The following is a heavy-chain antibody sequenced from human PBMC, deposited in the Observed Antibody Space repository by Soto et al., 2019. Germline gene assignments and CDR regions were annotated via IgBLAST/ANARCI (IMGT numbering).Heavy chain of an antibody. V-gene: IGHV3-23*01. CDR2: ISATGTTT. CDR3: ATYSSPFDY. CDR1: EFSFSSYA. J-gene: IGHJ4*02. Sequence: EVQLMESGGGLVQPGGSLRLSCAASEFSFSSYALNWVRQAPGKGLEWVSAISATGTTTYYADSVKGRFTISRNNSKRTLFLPIDSVSPEYTGVYYCATYSSPFDYWGQGTLVTVSS. D-gene: IGHD6-13*01.